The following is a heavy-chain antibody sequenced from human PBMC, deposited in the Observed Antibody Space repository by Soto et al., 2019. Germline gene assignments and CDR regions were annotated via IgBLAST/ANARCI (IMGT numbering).Heavy chain of an antibody. CDR3: ANASGVVAATPVLPDY. CDR1: GFTFSSYA. Sequence: EVQLLESGGGLVQPGGSLRRSCAASGFTFSSYAMSWVRQAPGKGLEWVSAISGSGGSTYYADSVKGRFTISRDNSKNTLYLQMNSLRAEDTAVYYCANASGVVAATPVLPDYWGQGTLVTVSS. J-gene: IGHJ4*02. V-gene: IGHV3-23*01. D-gene: IGHD2-15*01. CDR2: ISGSGGST.